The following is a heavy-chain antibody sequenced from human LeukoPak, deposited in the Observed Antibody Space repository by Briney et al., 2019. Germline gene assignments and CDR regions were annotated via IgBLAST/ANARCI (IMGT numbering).Heavy chain of an antibody. V-gene: IGHV3-23*01. CDR3: AKDPLRGEWELLPGTFDY. CDR1: GFSFSDYA. J-gene: IGHJ4*02. Sequence: GGSLRLSCAASGFSFSDYALHWVRQAPGKGLEWVSSMSVSGDNAHYADSVKGRFTISRDNSKNTLYLQMNSLRAEDTAVYYCAKDPLRGEWELLPGTFDYWGQGTLVTVSS. D-gene: IGHD1-26*01. CDR2: MSVSGDNA.